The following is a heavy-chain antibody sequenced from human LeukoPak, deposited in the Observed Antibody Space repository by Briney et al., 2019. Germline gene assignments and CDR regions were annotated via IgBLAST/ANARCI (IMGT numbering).Heavy chain of an antibody. CDR2: ISYDGSNK. CDR3: ALDLRPGAPDYFDS. D-gene: IGHD1-14*01. V-gene: IGHV3-30-3*01. CDR1: GITLSSYD. Sequence: PGRSLRLSCAASGITLSSYDMHWVRQAPGKALEWVAVISYDGSNKDYADSVKGRFTISRDNSKNTLYLQMNSLRVDDTALYYCALDLRPGAPDYFDSWGQGTLVTVSS. J-gene: IGHJ4*02.